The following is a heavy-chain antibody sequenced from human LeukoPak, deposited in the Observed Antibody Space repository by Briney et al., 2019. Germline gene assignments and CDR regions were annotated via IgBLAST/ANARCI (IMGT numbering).Heavy chain of an antibody. CDR2: ISISSSYL. J-gene: IGHJ3*02. V-gene: IGHV3-21*01. CDR3: ARDKNWGSGAFDI. CDR1: GFTFSS. Sequence: GGSLRLSCAASGFTFSSMIWVRQAPGKGLEWVSSISISSSYLYYADSVKGRFTISRDNAKNSLYLQMNSLRAENTAVHYCARDKNWGSGAFDIWGQGTMVTVSS. D-gene: IGHD7-27*01.